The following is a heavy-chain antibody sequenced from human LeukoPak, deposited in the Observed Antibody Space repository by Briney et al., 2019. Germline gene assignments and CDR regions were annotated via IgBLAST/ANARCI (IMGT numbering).Heavy chain of an antibody. CDR2: IYYSGST. D-gene: IGHD5-18*01. CDR1: GGSISSSSYY. J-gene: IGHJ6*02. V-gene: IGHV4-39*07. Sequence: SETLSLTCTVSGGSISSSSYYWGWIRQPPGKGLEWIGSIYYSGSTYYNPSLKSRVTISVDTSKNQFSLKLSSVTAADTAVYYCARDRVSARDYYYYYGMDVWGQGTTVTVSS. CDR3: ARDRVSARDYYYYYGMDV.